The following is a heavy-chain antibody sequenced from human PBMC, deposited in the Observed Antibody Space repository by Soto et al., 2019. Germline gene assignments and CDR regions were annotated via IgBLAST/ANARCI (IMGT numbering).Heavy chain of an antibody. J-gene: IGHJ4*02. CDR2: ISYDGGLQ. CDR1: GFTFSSYG. CDR3: VSDRGYGHASVPYS. V-gene: IGHV3-30*03. D-gene: IGHD5-18*01. Sequence: QAQLVESGGGVVQPGRSLRLSCAASGFTFSSYGMHWVRQAPGTGLGWVAVISYDGGLQHYADSVKGRFTTSRDNSXNMVLLEMDSLRAADTAVYYCVSDRGYGHASVPYSWGQGTLVSVSS.